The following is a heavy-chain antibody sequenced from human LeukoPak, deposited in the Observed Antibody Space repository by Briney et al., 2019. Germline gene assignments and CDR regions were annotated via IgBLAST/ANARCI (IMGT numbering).Heavy chain of an antibody. D-gene: IGHD1-26*01. CDR1: GFTVSNNY. CDR2: IYKVGNT. Sequence: GGSLRLSCAASGFTVSNNYMSWVRQAPGKGLEWVSVIYKVGNTFYADFGKGRLTISRDNSKNTLYLKMNSLRAEDTALYYCARGLVVGGTGVWAFDIWGQGTMVTVSS. CDR3: ARGLVVGGTGVWAFDI. V-gene: IGHV3-66*01. J-gene: IGHJ3*02.